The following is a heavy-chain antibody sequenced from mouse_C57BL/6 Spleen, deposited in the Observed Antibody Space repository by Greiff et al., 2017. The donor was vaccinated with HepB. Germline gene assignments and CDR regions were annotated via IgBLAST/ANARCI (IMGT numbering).Heavy chain of an antibody. CDR3: ASIYDGYFWFAY. CDR2: ICYDGSN. Sequence: EVKLVESGPGLVKPSQSLSLTCSVTGYSFTSCYYWNWIRQFPGNKLEWVGYICYDGSNNYNPSLKNRISLTRDTSKNQFFLKLNSVTTEDTATYYCASIYDGYFWFAYWGQGTLVTVSA. V-gene: IGHV3-6*01. D-gene: IGHD2-3*01. CDR1: GYSFTSCYY. J-gene: IGHJ3*01.